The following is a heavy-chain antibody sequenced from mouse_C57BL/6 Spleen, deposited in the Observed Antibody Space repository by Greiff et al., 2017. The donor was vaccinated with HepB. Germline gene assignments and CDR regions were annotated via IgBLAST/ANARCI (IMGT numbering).Heavy chain of an antibody. D-gene: IGHD1-1*01. V-gene: IGHV1-82*01. CDR3: AREGSSNYFDY. Sequence: QVQLKQSGPELVKPGASVKISCKASGYAFSSSWMNWVKQRPGKGLEWIGRIYPGDGDTNYNGKFKGKATLTADKSSSTAYMQLSSLTSEDSAVYFCAREGSSNYFDYWGQGTTLTVSS. J-gene: IGHJ2*01. CDR1: GYAFSSSW. CDR2: IYPGDGDT.